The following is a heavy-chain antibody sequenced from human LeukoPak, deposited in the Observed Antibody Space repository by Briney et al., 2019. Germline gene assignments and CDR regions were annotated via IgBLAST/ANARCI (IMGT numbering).Heavy chain of an antibody. V-gene: IGHV1-18*01. J-gene: IGHJ4*02. Sequence: ASVKVSCKASGYTFTSYGISWVRQAPGQGLEWMGWISTYNGDTNYAQKLQGRVTTTTDTSTNTAYMELSSLRSEDTAVYYCAREIAAAGESHIDYWGQGTLVTVSS. CDR1: GYTFTSYG. D-gene: IGHD6-13*01. CDR3: AREIAAAGESHIDY. CDR2: ISTYNGDT.